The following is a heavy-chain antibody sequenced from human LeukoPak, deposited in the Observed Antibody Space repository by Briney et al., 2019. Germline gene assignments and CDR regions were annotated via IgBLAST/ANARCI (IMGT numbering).Heavy chain of an antibody. V-gene: IGHV3-23*01. CDR1: GFTFSSYG. CDR3: AKGPFDYGDYYFDY. CDR2: ISGSGGST. Sequence: GRSLRLSCAASGFTFSSYGMTWVRQAPGKGLEWVSAISGSGGSTYYAGSVKGRFTISRDNSKNTLYLQMNSLRAEDTAVYYCAKGPFDYGDYYFDYWGQGTLVTVSS. D-gene: IGHD4-17*01. J-gene: IGHJ4*02.